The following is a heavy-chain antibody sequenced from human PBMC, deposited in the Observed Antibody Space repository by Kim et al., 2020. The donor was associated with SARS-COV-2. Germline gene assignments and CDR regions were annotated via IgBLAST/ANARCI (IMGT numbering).Heavy chain of an antibody. CDR1: GFTFDDYA. V-gene: IGHV3-43*02. CDR2: ISGDGGST. Sequence: GGSLRLSCAASGFTFDDYAMHWVRQAPGKGLEWVSLISGDGGSTYYADSVKGRFTISRDNSKNSLYLQMNSLRTEDTALYYCANVPRFSGHALMDVWGQGTTVTVSS. D-gene: IGHD6-19*01. CDR3: ANVPRFSGHALMDV. J-gene: IGHJ6*02.